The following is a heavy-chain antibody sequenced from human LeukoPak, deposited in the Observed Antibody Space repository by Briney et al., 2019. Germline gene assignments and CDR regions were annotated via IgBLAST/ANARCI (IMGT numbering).Heavy chain of an antibody. CDR1: GFTFSSYW. CDR2: IWYDGSNE. D-gene: IGHD1-26*01. Sequence: GGSLRLSCAASGFTFSSYWMSWVRQAPGKGLEWVAVIWYDGSNEYYADSVKGRFTISRDNSKNTLYLQMNSLRAEDTAVYYCARGSYHDYWGQGTLVTVSS. J-gene: IGHJ4*02. V-gene: IGHV3-33*08. CDR3: ARGSYHDY.